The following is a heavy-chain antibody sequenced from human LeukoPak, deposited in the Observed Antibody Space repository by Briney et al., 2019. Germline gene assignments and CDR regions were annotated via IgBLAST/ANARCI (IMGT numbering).Heavy chain of an antibody. J-gene: IGHJ4*02. V-gene: IGHV1-69*04. Sequence: SVKVSCKASGGTFSSYAISWVRQAPGQGLEWMGRIIPILGIANYGQKFQGRVTITADKSTSTAYMELSSLRSEDTAVYYCARDSSGWSPIDYWGQGTLVTVSS. CDR2: IIPILGIA. CDR1: GGTFSSYA. D-gene: IGHD6-19*01. CDR3: ARDSSGWSPIDY.